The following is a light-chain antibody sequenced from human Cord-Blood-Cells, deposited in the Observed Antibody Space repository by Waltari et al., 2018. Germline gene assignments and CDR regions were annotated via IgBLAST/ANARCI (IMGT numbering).Light chain of an antibody. V-gene: IGLV3-21*04. J-gene: IGLJ3*02. CDR2: YDS. CDR3: QVWDSSSDHPV. Sequence: SYVLTQPPSVSVAPGKTARITCGGNNIGRKSVHWYQQKPCQAPVLVIYYDSDRPAGIPERFSGSNSGNTATLTISRVEAGDEADYYCQVWDSSSDHPVFGGGTKLTVL. CDR1: NIGRKS.